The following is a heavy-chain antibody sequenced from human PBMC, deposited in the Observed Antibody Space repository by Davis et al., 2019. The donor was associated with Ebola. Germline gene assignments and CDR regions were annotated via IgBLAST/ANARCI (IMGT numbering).Heavy chain of an antibody. CDR1: GFTFSSYA. CDR3: ARDIGYSDGWPDYYYHGMDV. J-gene: IGHJ6*02. CDR2: ISYDGSNK. D-gene: IGHD6-19*01. Sequence: GGSLRLSCAASGFTFSSYAMHWVRQAPGKGLEWVAVISYDGSNKYYADSVKGRFTISRDNSKNTLYLQMNSLRAEDTAVYYCARDIGYSDGWPDYYYHGMDVWGQGTTVTVSS. V-gene: IGHV3-30-3*01.